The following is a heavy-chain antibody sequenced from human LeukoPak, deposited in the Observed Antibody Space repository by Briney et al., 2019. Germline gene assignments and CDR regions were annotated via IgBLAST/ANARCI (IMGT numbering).Heavy chain of an antibody. J-gene: IGHJ4*02. Sequence: GGSLRLSCAASGFTFSSYGMHWVRQAPGKGLEWVSVIWYDGSNKYYADSVKGRFTISRDNSKNTLYLQMNSLRAEDTAVYYCARDYDYGDYDLDYWGQGTLVTVSS. CDR2: IWYDGSNK. CDR3: ARDYDYGDYDLDY. V-gene: IGHV3-33*01. D-gene: IGHD4-17*01. CDR1: GFTFSSYG.